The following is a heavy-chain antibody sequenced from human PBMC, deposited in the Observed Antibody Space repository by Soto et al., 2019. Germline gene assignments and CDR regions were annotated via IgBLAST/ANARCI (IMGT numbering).Heavy chain of an antibody. J-gene: IGHJ4*02. Sequence: GGSLRLSCAASGFTFSSYEMNWVRQAPGKGLEWVSYISSSGSTIYYADSVKGRFTISRDNAKNSLYLQMNSLRAEHTAVYYCASARQSGIAVAPVDYWGQGTLVTVSS. D-gene: IGHD6-19*01. CDR3: ASARQSGIAVAPVDY. CDR2: ISSSGSTI. V-gene: IGHV3-48*03. CDR1: GFTFSSYE.